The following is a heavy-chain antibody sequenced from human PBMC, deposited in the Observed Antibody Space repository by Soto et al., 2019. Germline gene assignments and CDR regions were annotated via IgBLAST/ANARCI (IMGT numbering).Heavy chain of an antibody. CDR3: ARRVAVEKEFEY. CDR2: ISSSSSYI. CDR1: GFTFSSYS. D-gene: IGHD6-19*01. V-gene: IGHV3-21*01. Sequence: GRSLRLSCAACGFTFSSYSMNQVRQAPGKGLEWVSSISSSSSYIYYADSVKGRFTISRDNAKNSLYLQMNSLRAEDTAVYYCARRVAVEKEFEYWGQGTLVTVSS. J-gene: IGHJ4*02.